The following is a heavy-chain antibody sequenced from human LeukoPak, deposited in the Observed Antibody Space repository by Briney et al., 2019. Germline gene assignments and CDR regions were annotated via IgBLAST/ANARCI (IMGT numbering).Heavy chain of an antibody. V-gene: IGHV3-15*01. CDR2: IKSKTDGGTT. CDR3: TTDTLAVAVNY. Sequence: GGSLRLSCAASGFTFSNAWMSWVRQAPGKGLEWVGRIKSKTDGGTTDYAAPVKGRFTISRDDSKNTLYLQMNSLKTEDTAVHYCTTDTLAVAVNYWGQGTLVTLSS. J-gene: IGHJ4*02. CDR1: GFTFSNAW. D-gene: IGHD6-19*01.